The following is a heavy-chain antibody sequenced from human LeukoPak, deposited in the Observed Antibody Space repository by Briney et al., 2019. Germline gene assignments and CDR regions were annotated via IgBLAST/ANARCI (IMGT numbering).Heavy chain of an antibody. D-gene: IGHD4-11*01. CDR2: ISSSGSTI. V-gene: IGHV3-48*03. J-gene: IGHJ6*02. CDR3: AREAVTTAQTYYYYGMDV. CDR1: GFPFSSYE. Sequence: GGSLRLSCAAPGFPFSSYEMNWVRPAPGKGLEWVSYISSSGSTIYYADSVKGRFTISRDNAKNSLYLQMNSLRAEDTAVYYCAREAVTTAQTYYYYGMDVWGQGTTVTVSS.